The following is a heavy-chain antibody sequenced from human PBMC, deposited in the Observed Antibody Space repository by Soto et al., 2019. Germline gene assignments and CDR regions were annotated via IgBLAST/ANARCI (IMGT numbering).Heavy chain of an antibody. CDR2: ISSSGSTI. V-gene: IGHV3-48*03. CDR1: GFTFSSYE. CDR3: ARGRAIESPPYGMDV. D-gene: IGHD2-2*02. J-gene: IGHJ6*02. Sequence: EVQLVESGGGLVQPGGSLRLSCAASGFTFSSYEMNWVRQAPGKGLEWVSYISSSGSTIYYADSVKGRFTISRDNAKNSLYLQMNSLRAEDTAVYYCARGRAIESPPYGMDVWGQGTTFTVAS.